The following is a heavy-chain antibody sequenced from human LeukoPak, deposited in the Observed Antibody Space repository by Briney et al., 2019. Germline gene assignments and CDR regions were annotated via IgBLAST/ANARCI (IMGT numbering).Heavy chain of an antibody. D-gene: IGHD3-10*01. J-gene: IGHJ4*02. CDR3: TQTYGSGSYYNY. CDR1: GYTFTSYG. Sequence: ASVKVSCKASGYTFTSYGISWVRQAPGQGLEWMGWISAYNGNTNYAQKLQGRVTMTTDTSTSTAYMELRSLRSDDTAVYYCTQTYGSGSYYNYWDQGTLVTVSS. CDR2: ISAYNGNT. V-gene: IGHV1-18*01.